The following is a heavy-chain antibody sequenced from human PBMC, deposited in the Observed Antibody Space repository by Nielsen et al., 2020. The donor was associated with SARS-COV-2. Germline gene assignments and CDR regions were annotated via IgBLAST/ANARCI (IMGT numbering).Heavy chain of an antibody. CDR1: GFTFSSYS. CDR3: VRGAVSGTSSLDQ. J-gene: IGHJ4*02. V-gene: IGHV3-21*01. CDR2: ISSSSSYI. D-gene: IGHD6-19*01. Sequence: GESLKISCAASGFTFSSYSMNWVRQAPGKGLEWVSSISSSSSYIYYADSVKGRFTISRDNAKNSLYLQMNSLRAEDTAVYYCVRGAVSGTSSLDQWGQGTLVTVSS.